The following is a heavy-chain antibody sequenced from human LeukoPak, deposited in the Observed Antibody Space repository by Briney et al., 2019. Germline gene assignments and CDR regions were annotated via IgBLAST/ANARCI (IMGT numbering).Heavy chain of an antibody. J-gene: IGHJ3*02. CDR3: ARDHSGSYQRAFDI. Sequence: GGSLRLSCAGSAFTVSSNYVSWVRQAPGKGLEWVSVIYGGGSTNYADSVKGRFTISRDNSKNTLYLQMNSLRAEDTAVYYCARDHSGSYQRAFDIWGQGTMVTVSS. D-gene: IGHD1-26*01. CDR1: AFTVSSNY. V-gene: IGHV3-66*02. CDR2: IYGGGST.